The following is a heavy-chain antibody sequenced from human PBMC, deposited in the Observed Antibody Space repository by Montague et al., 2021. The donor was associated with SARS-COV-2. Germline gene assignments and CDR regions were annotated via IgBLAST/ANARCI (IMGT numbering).Heavy chain of an antibody. V-gene: IGHV3-73*01. J-gene: IGHJ4*02. CDR3: TDGGYTSGFN. Sequence: SLRLSCAASGFIFSGSAMHWVRQASGKGLEWLGRIRSRPNNYATTYTASVMGRFTISRDDSKNMAYLQMSSLKIEGTAVYYCTDGGYTSGFNWGQGTLVAVSS. CDR2: IRSRPNNYAT. D-gene: IGHD5-18*01. CDR1: GFIFSGSA.